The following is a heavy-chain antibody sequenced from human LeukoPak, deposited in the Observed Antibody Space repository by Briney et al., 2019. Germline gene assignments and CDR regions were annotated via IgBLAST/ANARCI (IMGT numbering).Heavy chain of an antibody. CDR2: IYYSGST. V-gene: IGHV4-39*01. Sequence: SETLSLTCTVSGGSISSSSYYWGWIRQPPGKGLEWIGSIYYSGSTYYNPSLKSRVTISVDTSKNQFSLKLSSVTAADTAVYYCARLEAPRRTTVTTFGVGSYWGQGTLVTVSS. CDR1: GGSISSSSYY. CDR3: ARLEAPRRTTVTTFGVGSY. J-gene: IGHJ4*02. D-gene: IGHD4-11*01.